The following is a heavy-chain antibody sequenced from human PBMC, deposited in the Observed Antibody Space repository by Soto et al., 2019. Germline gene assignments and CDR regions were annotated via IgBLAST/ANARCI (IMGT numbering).Heavy chain of an antibody. CDR1: GGSFSGYY. V-gene: IGHV4-34*01. D-gene: IGHD2-8*01. Sequence: PSETLSLTCAVYGGSFSGYYWSWIRQPPGKGLEWIGEINHSGSTNYNPSLKSRVTISVDTSKNQFSLKLSSVTAADTAVYYCARNLAHYCTNGVCYYLDYWGQGTLVTVSS. CDR2: INHSGST. CDR3: ARNLAHYCTNGVCYYLDY. J-gene: IGHJ4*02.